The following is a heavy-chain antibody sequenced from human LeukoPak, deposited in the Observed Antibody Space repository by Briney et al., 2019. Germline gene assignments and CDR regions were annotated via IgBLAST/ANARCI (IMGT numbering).Heavy chain of an antibody. CDR3: ARTPLTGSSGPLDY. CDR1: GLTFSNHA. Sequence: GSLRLSCVASGLTFSNHAMTWVRQPPGKGLEWIGEIYHSGSTNSNPSLKSRVTISVDKSKNQFSLNLSSVTAADTAVYYCARTPLTGSSGPLDYWGQGTLVTVSS. D-gene: IGHD3-22*01. V-gene: IGHV4-4*02. J-gene: IGHJ4*02. CDR2: IYHSGST.